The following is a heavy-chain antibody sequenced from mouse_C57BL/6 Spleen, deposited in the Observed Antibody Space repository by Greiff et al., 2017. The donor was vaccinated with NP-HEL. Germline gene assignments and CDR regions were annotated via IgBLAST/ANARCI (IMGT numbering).Heavy chain of an antibody. CDR2: INPSNGGT. CDR1: GYTFTSYW. J-gene: IGHJ1*03. CDR3: ARDRADYYGSSYWYFDV. D-gene: IGHD1-1*01. V-gene: IGHV1-53*01. Sequence: VQLQQPGTELVKPGASVKLSCTASGYTFTSYWMHWVKQRPGQGLEWIGNINPSNGGTNYNEKFKSKATLTVDKSSSTAYMQLSSLTSEDSAVYYCARDRADYYGSSYWYFDVWGTGTTVTVSS.